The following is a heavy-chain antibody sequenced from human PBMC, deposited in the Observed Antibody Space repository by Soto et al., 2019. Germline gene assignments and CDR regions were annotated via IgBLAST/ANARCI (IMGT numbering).Heavy chain of an antibody. D-gene: IGHD6-6*01. CDR3: ARGIAARRPGGVYYYYGMDV. CDR2: IIPIFGTA. Sequence: QVQLVQSGAEVKKPGSSVKVSCKASGGTFSSYAISWVRQAPGQGLEWMGGIIPIFGTANYAQKFQGRVTITADKSTSTAYMELSSLRSKDTAVYYCARGIAARRPGGVYYYYGMDVWGQGTTVTVSS. V-gene: IGHV1-69*06. J-gene: IGHJ6*02. CDR1: GGTFSSYA.